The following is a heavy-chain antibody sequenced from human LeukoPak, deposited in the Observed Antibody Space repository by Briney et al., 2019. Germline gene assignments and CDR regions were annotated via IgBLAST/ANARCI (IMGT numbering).Heavy chain of an antibody. CDR3: AKDDASRSGAPDAFDI. CDR1: GFTFSSYA. V-gene: IGHV3-23*01. D-gene: IGHD7-27*01. J-gene: IGHJ3*02. Sequence: PGGSLRLSCAASGFTFSSYAMSWVRQALGKGLEWVSAISGSGGSTYYADSVKGRFTISRDNSKNTLYLQMNSLRAEDTAVYYCAKDDASRSGAPDAFDIWGQGTMVTVSS. CDR2: ISGSGGST.